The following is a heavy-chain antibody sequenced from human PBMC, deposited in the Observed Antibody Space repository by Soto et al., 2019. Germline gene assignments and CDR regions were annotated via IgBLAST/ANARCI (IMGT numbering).Heavy chain of an antibody. CDR2: IKQDGSEK. J-gene: IGHJ4*02. V-gene: IGHV3-7*01. CDR3: GVVVVAATHFDY. D-gene: IGHD2-15*01. CDR1: GFTFSSYW. Sequence: GGSLRLSCAASGFTFSSYWMSWVRQAPGKGLEWVANIKQDGSEKYYVDSVKGRFTISRDNAKNSLYLQMNSLRAEDTAVYYCGVVVVAATHFDYWGQGTLVTVSS.